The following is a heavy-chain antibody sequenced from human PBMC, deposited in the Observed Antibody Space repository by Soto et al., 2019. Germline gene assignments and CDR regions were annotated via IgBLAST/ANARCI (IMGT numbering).Heavy chain of an antibody. CDR2: INHSGST. J-gene: IGHJ4*02. V-gene: IGHV4-34*01. CDR3: ARGVILPDY. Sequence: SETLSLTFAVYGVSFSGYYWSWIRQPPGKGLEWIGEINHSGSTNYNPSLKSRVTISVDTSKNQFSLKLSSVTAADPAVYYCARGVILPDYWGQGTLVTVSS. CDR1: GVSFSGYY.